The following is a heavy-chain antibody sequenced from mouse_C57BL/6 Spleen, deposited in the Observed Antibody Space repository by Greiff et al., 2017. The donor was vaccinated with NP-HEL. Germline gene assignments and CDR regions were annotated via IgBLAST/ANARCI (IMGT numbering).Heavy chain of an antibody. D-gene: IGHD2-2*01. J-gene: IGHJ4*01. Sequence: VQLQQSGAELVRPGTSVKLSCKASGYTFTSYWMHWVKQRPGQGLEWIGVIDPSDSYTNYNQKFKGKATLTVDTSSSTAYMQLSSLTSEDSAVYYCAKGGYDGGAMDYWGQGTSVTVSS. CDR2: IDPSDSYT. V-gene: IGHV1-59*01. CDR3: AKGGYDGGAMDY. CDR1: GYTFTSYW.